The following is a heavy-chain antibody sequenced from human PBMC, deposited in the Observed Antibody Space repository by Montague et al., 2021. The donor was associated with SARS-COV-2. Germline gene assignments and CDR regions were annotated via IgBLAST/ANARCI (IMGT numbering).Heavy chain of an antibody. CDR1: GFTFSSYG. CDR2: ISYDGSNK. J-gene: IGHJ5*02. CDR3: AKEERWLPNWFDP. D-gene: IGHD5-24*01. Sequence: SLRLSCAASGFTFSSYGMHWVRQAPGKGLEWVAVISYDGSNKYYADSVKGRFTISRDNSKNTLYLQMNSLRAEDTAVYYCAKEERWLPNWFDPWGQGTLVTVSS. V-gene: IGHV3-30*18.